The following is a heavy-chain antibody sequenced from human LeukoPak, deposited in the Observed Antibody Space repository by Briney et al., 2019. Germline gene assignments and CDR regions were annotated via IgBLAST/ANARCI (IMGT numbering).Heavy chain of an antibody. J-gene: IGHJ6*02. V-gene: IGHV3-30*18. Sequence: GGSLRLSCAASGFTVSQNYMSWVRQAPGKGLEWVAVISYDGSNKYYADSVKGRFTISRDNSKNTLYLQMNSLRAEDTAVYYCAKVGRASVYYYGMDVWGQGTTVTVSS. CDR1: GFTVSQNY. D-gene: IGHD5/OR15-5a*01. CDR3: AKVGRASVYYYGMDV. CDR2: ISYDGSNK.